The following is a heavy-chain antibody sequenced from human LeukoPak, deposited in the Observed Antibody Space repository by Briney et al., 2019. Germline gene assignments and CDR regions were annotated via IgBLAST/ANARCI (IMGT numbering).Heavy chain of an antibody. CDR2: ISGGGGNT. Sequence: QSGGSLRLSCAASGSTFSSYVMSWVRQAPGKGLEWVSAISGGGGNTYYADSVKGRFTFSRDTSKNTLYLQMNSLRAEDTAVYYCAKLYNDYGDENLDYWGQGTLVTVSS. V-gene: IGHV3-23*01. CDR3: AKLYNDYGDENLDY. D-gene: IGHD4-17*01. J-gene: IGHJ4*02. CDR1: GSTFSSYV.